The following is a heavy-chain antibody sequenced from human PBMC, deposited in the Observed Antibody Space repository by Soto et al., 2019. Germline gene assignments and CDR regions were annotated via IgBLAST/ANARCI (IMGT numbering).Heavy chain of an antibody. D-gene: IGHD3-3*01. CDR2: IKQDGSEK. V-gene: IGHV3-7*03. Sequence: GGSLRLSCGASGFIFSNYWMSWVRQAPGKGLEWVANIKQDGSEKKYVDSVKGRFTTSRDNAENSVSLQMNSLRAEDTAVYYCARDFLYYDFWNGYSVFFDYWGQGALVTVYS. CDR1: GFIFSNYW. J-gene: IGHJ4*02. CDR3: ARDFLYYDFWNGYSVFFDY.